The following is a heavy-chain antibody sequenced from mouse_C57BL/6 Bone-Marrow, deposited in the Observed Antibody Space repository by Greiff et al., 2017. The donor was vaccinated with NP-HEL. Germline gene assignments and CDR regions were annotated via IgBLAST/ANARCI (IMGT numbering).Heavy chain of an antibody. D-gene: IGHD2-3*01. CDR3: ARWLLRTYYFDY. J-gene: IGHJ2*01. Sequence: VQLQQSGPELVKPGASVKISCKASGYAFSSSWMNWVKQRPGKGLEWIGRIYPGDGDTNYNGKFKGKATLTADKSSSTAYMQLSSLTSEDSAVYFCARWLLRTYYFDYWGQGTTLTVSS. CDR1: GYAFSSSW. CDR2: IYPGDGDT. V-gene: IGHV1-82*01.